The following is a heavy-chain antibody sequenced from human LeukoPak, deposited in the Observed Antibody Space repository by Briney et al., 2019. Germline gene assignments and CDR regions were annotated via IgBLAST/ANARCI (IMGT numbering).Heavy chain of an antibody. CDR3: ARSDGYGLVGI. Sequence: SETLSLTCNVSGYSISSGYYWGWIRQPPGKGLEWIGSIYHSGSTYYNPSLRSRVIIMIDTPKNHFSLTLSSVTAADTAVYYCARSDGYGLVGIWGQGTMVTVSS. J-gene: IGHJ3*02. D-gene: IGHD5-18*01. V-gene: IGHV4-38-2*02. CDR2: IYHSGST. CDR1: GYSISSGYY.